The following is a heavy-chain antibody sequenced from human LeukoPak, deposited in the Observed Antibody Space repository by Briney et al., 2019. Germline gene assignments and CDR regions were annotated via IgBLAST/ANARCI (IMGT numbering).Heavy chain of an antibody. CDR3: AKTTKAIVVDNYFDY. CDR2: ISGNGGGT. CDR1: GFTFSNYA. V-gene: IGHV3-23*01. Sequence: PGGSLRLSCAASGFTFSNYAMSWVRQTPGKGLEWVSSISGNGGGTYHADSVKGRFTVSRDNSKSTLYLQMNSLRAEDTAVYYCAKTTKAIVVDNYFDYWGQGALVTVSS. D-gene: IGHD3-22*01. J-gene: IGHJ4*02.